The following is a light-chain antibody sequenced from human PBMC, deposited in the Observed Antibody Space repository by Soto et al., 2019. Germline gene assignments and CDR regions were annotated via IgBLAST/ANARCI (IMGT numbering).Light chain of an antibody. CDR3: QHYNEWPPWT. J-gene: IGKJ1*01. V-gene: IGKV3-15*01. CDR2: GAA. Sequence: EIVMTRSPATLSVSPGERATLSCRASQNVRNNLAWYQQKPGQAPRLLIFGAATRATGTPARFSGSGSGTEFTLTISSLQSEDFAIYYCQHYNEWPPWTFGQGTKVDTK. CDR1: QNVRNN.